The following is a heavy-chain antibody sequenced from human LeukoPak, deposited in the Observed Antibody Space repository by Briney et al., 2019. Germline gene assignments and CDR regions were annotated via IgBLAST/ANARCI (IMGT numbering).Heavy chain of an antibody. J-gene: IGHJ4*02. CDR2: INTDGSIT. Sequence: GGSLRLSCAASGFTFSSHWMHWVRQAPGKGLVWVSRINTDGSITTYADSVKGRFTISRDNAKNTLYLQMNSLRAEDTAVYYCARVFGSGSFDYWGQGTLATVSS. V-gene: IGHV3-74*01. D-gene: IGHD6-19*01. CDR1: GFTFSSHW. CDR3: ARVFGSGSFDY.